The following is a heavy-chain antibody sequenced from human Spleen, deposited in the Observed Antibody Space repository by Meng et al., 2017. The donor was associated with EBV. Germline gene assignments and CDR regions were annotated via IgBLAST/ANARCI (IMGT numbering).Heavy chain of an antibody. J-gene: IGHJ4*02. Sequence: QVQLVQSGAEVKKPGSSVKASCKTSGGTFRSDAVSWVRQAPGQGLEWMGGLIPMSDAPYYAQKFQDRVTITADESTSTHYMDLSGLRSEDTAVYYCASESGRGFTPDYWGQGTLVTVSS. V-gene: IGHV1-69*01. CDR1: GGTFRSDA. D-gene: IGHD3-10*01. CDR3: ASESGRGFTPDY. CDR2: LIPMSDAP.